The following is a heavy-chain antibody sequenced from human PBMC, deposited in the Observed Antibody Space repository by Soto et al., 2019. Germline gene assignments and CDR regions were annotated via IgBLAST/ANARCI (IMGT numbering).Heavy chain of an antibody. CDR3: ATEAVAGTLYYYYGMDV. CDR1: GGSFSCYY. CDR2: INHSGST. D-gene: IGHD6-19*01. Sequence: PSATLSLTCAVYGGSFSCYYWSWSRQPPGKGLEWIGEINHSGSTNYNPSLKSRVTISVDTSKNQFSLKLSSVTAADTAVYYCATEAVAGTLYYYYGMDVWGQGTTVTVSS. V-gene: IGHV4-34*01. J-gene: IGHJ6*02.